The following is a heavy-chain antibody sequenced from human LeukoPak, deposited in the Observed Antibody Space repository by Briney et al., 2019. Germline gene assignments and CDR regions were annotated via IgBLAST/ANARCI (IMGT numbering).Heavy chain of an antibody. V-gene: IGHV3-53*01. J-gene: IGHJ4*02. CDR2: IYSGGST. Sequence: PGGSLRLSCAASGFTVSSNYMSWVRQAPAKGLEWVSVIYSGGSTYYADSVKGRFTISRDNSKNTLYLQMNSLGAEDTAVYYCARAVVEGFFDYWGQGTLVTVSS. CDR1: GFTVSSNY. D-gene: IGHD2-15*01. CDR3: ARAVVEGFFDY.